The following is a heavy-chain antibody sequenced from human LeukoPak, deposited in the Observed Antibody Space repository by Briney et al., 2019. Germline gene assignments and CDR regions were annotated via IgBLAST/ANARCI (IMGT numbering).Heavy chain of an antibody. V-gene: IGHV1-2*06. CDR2: INPNSGDT. CDR3: ARDSAHEY. J-gene: IGHJ4*02. Sequence: ASVKVSCKASGYTFSGHYIHWVRQAPGQGLEWTGRINPNSGDTDYAQKFQGRITITRDTSIRTAYMELSRLTSDDTAVYSCARDSAHEYWGQGTLVTVSS. CDR1: GYTFSGHY.